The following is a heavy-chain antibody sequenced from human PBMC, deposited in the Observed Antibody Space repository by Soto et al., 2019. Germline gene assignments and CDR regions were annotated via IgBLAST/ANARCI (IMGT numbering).Heavy chain of an antibody. Sequence: SETLSLTCVVSGGSISGRNWWSWVRQAPGKGLEWIGEVFHSGDTTYTPSLRSRVTISVDKSKNQFSLKLSSVTAADTAVYYCAILLEGGYPRHFDYWGQGTLVTVSS. V-gene: IGHV4-4*02. CDR1: GGSISGRNW. CDR2: VFHSGDT. D-gene: IGHD3-16*02. J-gene: IGHJ4*02. CDR3: AILLEGGYPRHFDY.